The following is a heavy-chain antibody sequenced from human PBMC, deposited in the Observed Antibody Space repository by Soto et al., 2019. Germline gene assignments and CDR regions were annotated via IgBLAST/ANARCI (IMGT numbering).Heavy chain of an antibody. J-gene: IGHJ4*02. CDR2: INPNSGGT. D-gene: IGHD3-16*01. CDR1: GYTFTGYY. CDR3: ARMKPLLGELDY. V-gene: IGHV1-2*04. Sequence: ASVKVSCKASGYTFTGYYMHWVRQAPGQGLEWMGWINPNSGGTNYAQKFQGWVTMTRDTSISTAYMELSRLRSNDTAVYYCARMKPLLGELDYWGQGTLVTVSS.